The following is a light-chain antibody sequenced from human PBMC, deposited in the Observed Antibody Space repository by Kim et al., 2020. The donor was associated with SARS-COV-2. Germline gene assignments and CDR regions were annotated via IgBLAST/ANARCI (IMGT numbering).Light chain of an antibody. J-gene: IGKJ1*01. CDR2: GAT. CDR1: QSVSSN. V-gene: IGKV3-15*01. CDR3: QQYNNWPPWT. Sequence: EIVMTQSPATLSVSPGERATLSCRASQSVSSNLAWYQLKVGQAPRLLIYGATTRATGIPARFSGSGSGTEFTLTISSLQSEDFAVYYCQQYNNWPPWTFGQGTKVDIK.